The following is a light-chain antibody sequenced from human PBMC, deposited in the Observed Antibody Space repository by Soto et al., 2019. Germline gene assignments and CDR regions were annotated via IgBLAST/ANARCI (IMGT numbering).Light chain of an antibody. CDR1: SSDIGGFYY. CDR2: QVS. Sequence: HSALTQPASVSGSPGQSITISCTGTSSDIGGFYYVSWYQHHPGKDPKLMIYQVSNRPSGVSNRFSGSKSGNTASLTISGLQAEDEADYFCSSYSSSSTFYVFGAGTKLTVL. CDR3: SSYSSSSTFYV. J-gene: IGLJ1*01. V-gene: IGLV2-14*01.